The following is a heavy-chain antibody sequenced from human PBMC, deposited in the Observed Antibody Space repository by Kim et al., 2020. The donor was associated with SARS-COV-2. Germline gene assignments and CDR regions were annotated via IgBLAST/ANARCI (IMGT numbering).Heavy chain of an antibody. J-gene: IGHJ4*02. CDR1: GGTFSSYA. V-gene: IGHV1-69*13. D-gene: IGHD3-22*01. Sequence: SVKVSCKASGGTFSSYAISWVRQAPGQGLEWMGGIIPIFGTANYAQKFQGRVTITADESTSTAYMELSSLRSEDTAVYYCARDHPYYYDSSGYNMGFDYWGQGTLVTVSS. CDR3: ARDHPYYYDSSGYNMGFDY. CDR2: IIPIFGTA.